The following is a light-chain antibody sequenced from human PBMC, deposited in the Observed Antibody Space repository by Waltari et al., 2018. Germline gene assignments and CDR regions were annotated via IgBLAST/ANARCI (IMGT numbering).Light chain of an antibody. J-gene: IGKJ1*01. CDR2: AVS. CDR1: QSVRSYY. CDR3: LQYGSSPNT. Sequence: EIVLTQSPGTLSLSQGERATLSCRASQSVRSYYLAWYQQKLGQAPRLLIYAVSTRAIGIPDRFSGGGSGTDFTLTINRLEPEDFAVYYCLQYGSSPNTFGPGTKVEIK. V-gene: IGKV3-20*01.